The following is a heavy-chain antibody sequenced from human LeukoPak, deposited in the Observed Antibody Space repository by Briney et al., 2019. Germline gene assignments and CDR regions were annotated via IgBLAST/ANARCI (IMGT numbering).Heavy chain of an antibody. Sequence: ASVKVSCKASGYILTNCYMHWVRQAPGQGLEWMGMIYPRDGSTSYAQNFQGRVTVTRDTSTTTVHMELRGLRSEDTAVYYCARDQEGFDYWGQGTVVTVSS. J-gene: IGHJ4*02. CDR3: ARDQEGFDY. CDR1: GYILTNCY. V-gene: IGHV1-46*01. CDR2: IYPRDGST.